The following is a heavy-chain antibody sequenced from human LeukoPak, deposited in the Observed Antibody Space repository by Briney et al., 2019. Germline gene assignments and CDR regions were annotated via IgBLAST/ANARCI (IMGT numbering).Heavy chain of an antibody. Sequence: PGGSLRLSCAVSGFTFSDYAMSWVRQAPGKGLEWVLGISFSGGSTKSADSVNGRFIIYRDNSNNTLYLQMNSLRAEDTDVYYCAKDREKAVGATIFDHWGQGTLVTVSS. CDR1: GFTFSDYA. V-gene: IGHV3-23*01. J-gene: IGHJ4*02. CDR3: AKDREKAVGATIFDH. CDR2: ISFSGGST. D-gene: IGHD1-26*01.